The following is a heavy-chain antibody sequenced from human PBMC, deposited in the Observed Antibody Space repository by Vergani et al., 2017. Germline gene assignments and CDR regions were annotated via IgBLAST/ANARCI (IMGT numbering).Heavy chain of an antibody. J-gene: IGHJ4*02. CDR3: ARLRQWEPPIGY. CDR1: GYSISSGYY. CDR2: IYHSGST. D-gene: IGHD1-26*01. Sequence: QVQLQESGPGLVKPSETLYLTCAVSGYSISSGYYWGWIRQPPGKGLEWIGSIYHSGSTYYNPSLKSRVTISVDTSKNQFSLKLSSVTAADTAVYYCARLRQWEPPIGYWGQGTLVTVSS. V-gene: IGHV4-38-2*01.